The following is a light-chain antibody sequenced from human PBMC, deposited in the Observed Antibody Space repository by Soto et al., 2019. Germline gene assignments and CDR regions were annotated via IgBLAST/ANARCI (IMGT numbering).Light chain of an antibody. CDR1: QSGISY. CDR3: QQYGSSPIT. V-gene: IGKV3-20*01. Sequence: EIVLTQSPATLSLSPGERATLSCSASQSGISYLSWYQQKPGQAPRLLIYGASSRATGIPDRFSGSGSGTDFTLTISRLEPEDFAVYYCQQYGSSPITFGQGTRLEI. CDR2: GAS. J-gene: IGKJ5*01.